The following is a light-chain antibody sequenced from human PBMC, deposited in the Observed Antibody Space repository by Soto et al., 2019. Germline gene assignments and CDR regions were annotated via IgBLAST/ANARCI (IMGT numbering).Light chain of an antibody. J-gene: IGKJ1*01. Sequence: DVQLTQSPSFLPASVGDRVTITCRASQGITNYLAWYQQKPGKAPKPLIYTASTLQSGVPSRFSGSGAGAEFTLTITGLQPEDFATYFCQQFHTYPWTFGQGTKVEIK. CDR3: QQFHTYPWT. CDR1: QGITNY. V-gene: IGKV1-9*01. CDR2: TAS.